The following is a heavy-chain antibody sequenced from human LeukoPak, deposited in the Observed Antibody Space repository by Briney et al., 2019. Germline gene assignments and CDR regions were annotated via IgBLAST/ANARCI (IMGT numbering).Heavy chain of an antibody. CDR3: ARGGTRRSY. CDR2: ISYDGSNK. J-gene: IGHJ4*02. V-gene: IGHV3-30-3*01. Sequence: PGGSLRLSCAASGFTFSSYAMHWVRQAPGKGLEWVAVISYDGSNKYYADSVEGRFTISRDNAKNSLYLQMNSLRAEDTAVYYCARGGTRRSYWGQGTLVTVSS. CDR1: GFTFSSYA. D-gene: IGHD1-7*01.